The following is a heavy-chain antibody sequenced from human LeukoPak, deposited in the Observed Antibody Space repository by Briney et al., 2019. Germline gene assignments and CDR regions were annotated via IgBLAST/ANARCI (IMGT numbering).Heavy chain of an antibody. CDR1: GGSISSYY. CDR3: ASFSWGSGSYNQEAIWSWFDP. Sequence: SETLSLTRTVSGGSISSYYWSWIRQPPGKGLEWIGYINYSGNTNYNPSLKSRVTISVDTSKNQFSLKLSSVAAADTAVYYCASFSWGSGSYNQEAIWSWFDPWGQGTLVTVSS. CDR2: INYSGNT. J-gene: IGHJ5*02. V-gene: IGHV4-59*08. D-gene: IGHD3-10*01.